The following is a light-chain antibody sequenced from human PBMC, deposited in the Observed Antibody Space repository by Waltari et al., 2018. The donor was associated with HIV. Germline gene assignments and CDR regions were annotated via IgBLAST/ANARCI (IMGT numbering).Light chain of an antibody. V-gene: IGKV1-12*01. J-gene: IGKJ4*01. CDR2: EAS. CDR1: QNIGRA. CDR3: QQAKNFPHT. Sequence: DIQMTQSPSSVSASVGGAVSISCRASQNIGRALAWDQLKPGRAPRLLIYEASRLDEGVPTRFKGSGSRSNFTLGITNLQPEDFAIYFCQQAKNFPHTFAGGTRVE.